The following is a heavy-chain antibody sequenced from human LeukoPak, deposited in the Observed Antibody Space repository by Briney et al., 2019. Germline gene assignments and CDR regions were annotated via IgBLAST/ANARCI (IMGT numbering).Heavy chain of an antibody. CDR3: ARGRYFDY. V-gene: IGHV4-38-2*02. CDR1: GYSISSGYY. Sequence: PSETLSLTCTVSGYSISSGYYWGWIRQPAGKGLEWIGRIYNTGTTNYNPSLKSRLTMSVDTSKNQFSLKLTSVTAADTAVYYCARGRYFDYWGQGTLVTVSS. CDR2: IYNTGTT. J-gene: IGHJ4*02.